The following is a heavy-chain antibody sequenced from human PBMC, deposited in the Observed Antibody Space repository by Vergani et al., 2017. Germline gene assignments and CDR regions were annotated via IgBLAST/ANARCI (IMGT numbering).Heavy chain of an antibody. Sequence: QVQVVQSGAEGKKSGASVKVSCKPSGHTFSNYYMHWVRPAPGQGLECMGIINPSGGHTNYSLKLLGSVTMTRDTSTSTVYMELGTLKSEDTDIYYCARESGRGSCDYWGPGTLVTVFS. CDR3: ARESGRGSCDY. J-gene: IGHJ4*02. CDR1: GHTFSNYY. CDR2: INPSGGHT. D-gene: IGHD3-10*01. V-gene: IGHV1-46*01.